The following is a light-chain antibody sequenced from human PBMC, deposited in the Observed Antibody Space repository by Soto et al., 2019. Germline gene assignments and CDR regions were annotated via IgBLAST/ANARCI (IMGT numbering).Light chain of an antibody. CDR1: QSVSSL. V-gene: IGKV3D-15*02. CDR2: GAS. Sequence: EIVMTQSPATLSLSPGERATLSCRASQSVSSLLAWYQQKPGQAPRLLIYGASSRATGIPDRFSGGGSGTDFTLTSSRLQAEDFAVYYCQQYHNSPLTFGQGTRLEI. J-gene: IGKJ5*01. CDR3: QQYHNSPLT.